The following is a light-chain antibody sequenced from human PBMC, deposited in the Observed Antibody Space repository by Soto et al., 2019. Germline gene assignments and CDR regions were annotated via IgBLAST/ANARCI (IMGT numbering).Light chain of an antibody. CDR1: QSISNW. CDR3: QLYRDSSGYT. Sequence: IQMTQSPSTLSASVGDRVTITCRASQSISNWLAWYKQKPGKAPNLLIYDASSLESEVPSRFSGSGSGTEFTLTFGRLQPDYFATYDCQLYRDSSGYTFGKGTKLQIK. CDR2: DAS. J-gene: IGKJ2*01. V-gene: IGKV1-5*01.